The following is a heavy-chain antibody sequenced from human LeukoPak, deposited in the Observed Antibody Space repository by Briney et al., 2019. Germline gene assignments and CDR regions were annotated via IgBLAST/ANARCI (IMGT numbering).Heavy chain of an antibody. CDR2: ISGRGGST. J-gene: IGHJ4*02. D-gene: IGHD5-24*01. V-gene: IGHV3-23*01. CDR1: GVTFSIYA. CDR3: AKAPGRDGYNWNY. Sequence: GGSLRLSCAASGVTFSIYAMSGVRQAPGKGGEGGAAISGRGGSTYYADSVKGRFTISRDHSKNTPYPQINSLSDEDTAVYYCAKAPGRDGYNWNYWGQGTLVTVSS.